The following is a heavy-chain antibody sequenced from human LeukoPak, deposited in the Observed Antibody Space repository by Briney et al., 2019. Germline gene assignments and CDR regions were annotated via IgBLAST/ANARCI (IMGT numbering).Heavy chain of an antibody. CDR1: GSSISSGGYY. CDR2: IYYSGST. D-gene: IGHD3-22*01. V-gene: IGHV4-31*03. Sequence: SETLSLTCTVSGSSISSGGYYWSWIRQHPGKGLEWIGYIYYSGSTYYNPSLKSRVTISVDTSKNQFSLKLSSVTAADTAVYYCARGEYYYDSSGYYYYYYGMDVWGQGTTVTVSS. CDR3: ARGEYYYDSSGYYYYYYGMDV. J-gene: IGHJ6*02.